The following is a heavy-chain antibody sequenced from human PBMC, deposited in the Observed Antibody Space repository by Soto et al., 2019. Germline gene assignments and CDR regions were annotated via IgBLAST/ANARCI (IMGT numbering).Heavy chain of an antibody. Sequence: SETLSLTCTVSGGSISSYYWSWIRQPPGKGLEWIGYIYYSGSTNYNPSLKSRVTISVDTSKNQFSLKLSSVTAADTAVYYCARQTREIGVIRTYYYMDVWGKGTTVTVSS. CDR2: IYYSGST. D-gene: IGHD3-16*02. CDR1: GGSISSYY. J-gene: IGHJ6*03. V-gene: IGHV4-59*08. CDR3: ARQTREIGVIRTYYYMDV.